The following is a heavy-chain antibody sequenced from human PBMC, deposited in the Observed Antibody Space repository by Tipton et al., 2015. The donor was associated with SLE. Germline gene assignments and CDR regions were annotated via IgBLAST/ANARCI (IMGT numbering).Heavy chain of an antibody. V-gene: IGHV4-59*11. J-gene: IGHJ3*02. CDR3: ARDIAYDAFDI. Sequence: TLSLTCTVSGGSISSHYWSWIRQPPGKGLEWIGYIYYSGSTNYNPSLKSRVTISVDTSKNQFSLKLSSVTAADTAVYYCARDIAYDAFDIWGQGTMVTVSS. D-gene: IGHD6-13*01. CDR1: GGSISSHY. CDR2: IYYSGST.